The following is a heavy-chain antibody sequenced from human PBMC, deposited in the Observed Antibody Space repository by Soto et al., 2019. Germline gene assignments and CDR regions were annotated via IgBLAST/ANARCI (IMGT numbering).Heavy chain of an antibody. CDR1: GFTFSSHW. CDR3: ARDPDSSGWHVDY. V-gene: IGHV3-7*01. Sequence: EVQLVESGGGLVQPGGSLRLSCAASGFTFSSHWMSWVRQAPGKGLEWVANIKQDGSEKYYVDSVKGRFTISRDNAKNSLYLQMNSLRAEDTAVYYCARDPDSSGWHVDYWGQGTLVTVSS. CDR2: IKQDGSEK. D-gene: IGHD6-19*01. J-gene: IGHJ4*02.